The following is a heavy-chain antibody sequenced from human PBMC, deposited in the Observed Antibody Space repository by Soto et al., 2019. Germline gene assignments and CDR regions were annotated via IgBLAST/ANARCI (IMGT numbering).Heavy chain of an antibody. D-gene: IGHD5-18*01. J-gene: IGHJ4*02. V-gene: IGHV3-7*03. CDR1: GISTSSYW. CDR3: VTGYHSDY. CDR2: IKKDGSEK. Sequence: PGASLKISCAASGISTSSYWMGWVRQAPGRGLEWVASIKKDGSEKYYMDSLKGRFTISRDNALNSLYLQMNSLRAEDTAVYFCVTGYHSDYWGQGTLVTVSS.